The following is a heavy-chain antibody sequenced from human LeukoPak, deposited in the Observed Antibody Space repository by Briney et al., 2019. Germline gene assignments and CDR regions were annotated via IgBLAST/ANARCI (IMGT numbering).Heavy chain of an antibody. V-gene: IGHV3-72*01. Sequence: PGGSLRLSCAASGLTFSDHYMDWVRQAPGKGLEWVRRTRDKANSYTTEYAASVKGRFTISRDASKTSLYLQMNSLKTEDTAVYYCARGDGYDRRSFDYWGQGTLVTVSS. CDR2: TRDKANSYTT. D-gene: IGHD5-12*01. CDR1: GLTFSDHY. J-gene: IGHJ4*02. CDR3: ARGDGYDRRSFDY.